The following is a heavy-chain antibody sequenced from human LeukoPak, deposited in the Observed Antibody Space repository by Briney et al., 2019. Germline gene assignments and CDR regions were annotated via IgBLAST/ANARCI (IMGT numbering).Heavy chain of an antibody. V-gene: IGHV4-34*01. CDR3: ARGQSPTGLLAKANYHMDV. CDR1: GGSFSGYY. Sequence: PSETLSLTCAVYGGSFSGYYWSWIRQPPGKGLEWIGEINHSGSTNYNPSLKSRVTISVDTSKNQFSLKLSSVTAADTAVYYCARGQSPTGLLAKANYHMDVWGKGTTVTVSS. CDR2: INHSGST. J-gene: IGHJ6*03.